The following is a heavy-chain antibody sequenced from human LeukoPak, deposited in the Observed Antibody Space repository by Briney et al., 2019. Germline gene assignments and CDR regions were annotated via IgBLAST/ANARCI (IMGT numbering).Heavy chain of an antibody. CDR3: ARKAPYYYYMDV. J-gene: IGHJ6*03. CDR2: ISSSGSTI. CDR1: GFTFSSYE. Sequence: GGSLRLSCAASGFTFSSYEMNWVRQAPGKGLEWVSYISSSGSTIYNADSRKGRFTISRHNAKNSLYLQMNSLRAEDTAVYYCARKAPYYYYMDVWGKGTTVTVSS. V-gene: IGHV3-48*03.